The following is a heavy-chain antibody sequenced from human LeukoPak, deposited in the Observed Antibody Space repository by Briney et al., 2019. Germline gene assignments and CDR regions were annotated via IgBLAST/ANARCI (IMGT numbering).Heavy chain of an antibody. CDR2: IWYDGSNQ. J-gene: IGHJ4*02. V-gene: IGHV3-33*01. CDR3: ATDRNSGKYYDY. CDR1: GLTFRNYG. D-gene: IGHD1-26*01. Sequence: GGSLRLSCAASGLTFRNYGMHWVRQAPGKGLEWVAVIWYDGSNQYYVDSVKGRFAVSRDNAKNTLYLQMNSLRAEDTAVYYCATDRNSGKYYDYWGQGTLVTVSS.